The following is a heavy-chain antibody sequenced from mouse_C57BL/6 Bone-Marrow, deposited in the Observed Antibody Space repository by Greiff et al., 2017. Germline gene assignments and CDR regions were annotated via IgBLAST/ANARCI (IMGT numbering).Heavy chain of an antibody. CDR3: TPANWDLSWFAY. J-gene: IGHJ3*01. CDR2: IDPENGDT. Sequence: VQLKESGAELVRPGASVKLSCTASGFNIKDDYMHWVKQRPEQGLEWIGWIDPENGDTEYASKFQGKATITADTSSNTAYLQLSSLTSEDTAVYYCTPANWDLSWFAYWGQGTLVTVSA. CDR1: GFNIKDDY. V-gene: IGHV14-4*01. D-gene: IGHD4-1*01.